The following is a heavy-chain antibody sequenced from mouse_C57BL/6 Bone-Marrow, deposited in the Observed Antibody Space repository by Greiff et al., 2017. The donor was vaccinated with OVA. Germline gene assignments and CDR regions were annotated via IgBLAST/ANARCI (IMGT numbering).Heavy chain of an antibody. CDR1: GYTFTSYW. D-gene: IGHD2-3*01. CDR3: ARDGYCEVSAMDY. Sequence: QVQLQQSGAELVKPGASVKLSCKASGYTFTSYWMHWVKQRPGQGLEWIGYIHPSSGYTKYNQKFKDKATLTVDKSSSTAYMQLSSLTYEDSAVYNCARDGYCEVSAMDYWGQGTSVTVSS. V-gene: IGHV1-7*01. CDR2: IHPSSGYT. J-gene: IGHJ4*01.